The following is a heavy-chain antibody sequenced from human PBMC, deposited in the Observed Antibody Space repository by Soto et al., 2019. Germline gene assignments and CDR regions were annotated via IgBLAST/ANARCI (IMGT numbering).Heavy chain of an antibody. CDR3: ARARYYYGSGSYQGVIL. D-gene: IGHD3-10*01. CDR1: GFTFSSYS. CDR2: ISSSSSYI. Sequence: PGGSLRLSCAASGFTFSSYSMNWVRQAPGKGLEWVSSISSSSSYIYYADSVKGRFTISRDNAKNSLYLQMNSLRAEDTAVYYCARARYYYGSGSYQGVILWGQGTLVTVSS. J-gene: IGHJ4*02. V-gene: IGHV3-21*01.